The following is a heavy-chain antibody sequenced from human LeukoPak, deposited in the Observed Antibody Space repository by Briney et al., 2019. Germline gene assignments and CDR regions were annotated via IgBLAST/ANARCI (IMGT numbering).Heavy chain of an antibody. Sequence: PGGSLRLSCAASGFTFSSYAMHWVRQAPRKGLEGVAVISYDGSNKYYADSVKGRFTISRDNSKNTLYLQMNSLRAEDTAVYYCARDRCFDTSCSIDYWGQGTLVSVSS. CDR1: GFTFSSYA. D-gene: IGHD2-2*01. V-gene: IGHV3-30-3*01. J-gene: IGHJ4*02. CDR2: ISYDGSNK. CDR3: ARDRCFDTSCSIDY.